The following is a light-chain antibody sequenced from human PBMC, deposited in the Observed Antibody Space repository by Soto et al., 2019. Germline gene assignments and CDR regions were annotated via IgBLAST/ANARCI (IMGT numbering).Light chain of an antibody. J-gene: IGKJ5*01. CDR3: QQRNIWPPIT. CDR2: GAF. CDR1: PSVTNY. Sequence: VLIHPHPSLHFSPGERATVSCRASPSVTNYLALYQQKPGQPPRLLIYGAFNRAAGIPARFSGSGSGTDFTLTISSLEPEDSAVYYRQQRNIWPPITFGQGTRLEI. V-gene: IGKV3-11*01.